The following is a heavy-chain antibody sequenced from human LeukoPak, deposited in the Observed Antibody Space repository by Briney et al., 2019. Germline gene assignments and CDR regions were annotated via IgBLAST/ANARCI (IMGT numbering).Heavy chain of an antibody. J-gene: IGHJ3*02. D-gene: IGHD3-22*01. V-gene: IGHV4-38-2*01. CDR2: IYHSGST. CDR3: ARWLLYAFDI. CDR1: GYSISSGYY. Sequence: SETLSLTCAVSGYSISSGYYWGWIRQPPGKGLEWIGSIYHSGSTYYNPSLKSRVTISVDTSKNQFSLKLSSVTAADPAVYYCARWLLYAFDIWGQGTMVTVSS.